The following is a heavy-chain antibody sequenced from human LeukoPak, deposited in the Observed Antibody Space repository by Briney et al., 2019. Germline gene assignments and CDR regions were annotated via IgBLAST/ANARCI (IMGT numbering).Heavy chain of an antibody. CDR2: ISGSGGST. J-gene: IGHJ4*02. D-gene: IGHD3-10*01. V-gene: IGHV3-23*01. Sequence: GGSLRLSCAASGFTFSDYGMSWVRQAPGKGLEWVSAISGSGGSTYYADSVKGRFTISRDNSKNTLYLQMNSLRAEDTAVYYCAKGALLWFGATDFDYWGQGTLVTVSS. CDR3: AKGALLWFGATDFDY. CDR1: GFTFSDYG.